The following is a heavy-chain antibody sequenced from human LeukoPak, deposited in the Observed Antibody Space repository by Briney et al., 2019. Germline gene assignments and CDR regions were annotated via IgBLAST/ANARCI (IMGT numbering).Heavy chain of an antibody. Sequence: SETLSLTCTVSGGSISSYYWSWIRQPPGKGLEWIGYIYYSGSTNYNPSLKSRVTISVDRSKSQFSLKLSSVTAADTAVYYCARDRIAAAAAGVFDYWGQGTLVTVSS. V-gene: IGHV4-59*12. CDR2: IYYSGST. CDR1: GGSISSYY. CDR3: ARDRIAAAAAGVFDY. J-gene: IGHJ4*02. D-gene: IGHD6-13*01.